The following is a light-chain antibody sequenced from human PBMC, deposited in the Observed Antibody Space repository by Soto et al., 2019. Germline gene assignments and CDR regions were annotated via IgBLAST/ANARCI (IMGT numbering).Light chain of an antibody. CDR2: GAS. CDR3: QQYGSSGT. J-gene: IGKJ1*01. CDR1: QSVSSNF. Sequence: IVLTPSPATLSLSPGDRATLSCRASQSVSSNFLAWYQQRPGQAPRLLIYGASNRATGVPDRFSGSGSGTDFTLTISRLEPEDFAVYYCQQYGSSGTFGQGTKVDIK. V-gene: IGKV3-20*01.